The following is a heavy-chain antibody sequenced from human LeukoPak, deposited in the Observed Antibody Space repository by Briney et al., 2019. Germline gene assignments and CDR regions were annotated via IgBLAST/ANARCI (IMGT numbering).Heavy chain of an antibody. Sequence: SETLSLTCTVSGDSIGSHYWSWIRQPPGKGLEWIGYIFYVGSTNYNPSLKSRVTISLDTSKNQFSLKLSSVTAADAAVYYCARAGYSYGTGYYFDYWGQGALVTVSS. CDR2: IFYVGST. V-gene: IGHV4-59*11. CDR1: GDSIGSHY. J-gene: IGHJ4*02. D-gene: IGHD5-18*01. CDR3: ARAGYSYGTGYYFDY.